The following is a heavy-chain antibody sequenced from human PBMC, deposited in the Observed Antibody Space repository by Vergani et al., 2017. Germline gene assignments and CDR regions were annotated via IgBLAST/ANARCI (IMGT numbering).Heavy chain of an antibody. D-gene: IGHD3-10*01. J-gene: IGHJ6*02. CDR1: GGSISSGDSY. Sequence: QVQLQESGPGLVKPSQTLSLTCTVSGGSISSGDSYLSWIRQPPGKGLEWIGYIYYSGSTYYNPSLKSRVTISVDTSKNQFSLKLSSVTAADTAVYYCARRPKFGGSGRYHAEGYYYYGMDVWGQGTTVTVSS. CDR2: IYYSGST. CDR3: ARRPKFGGSGRYHAEGYYYYGMDV. V-gene: IGHV4-30-4*01.